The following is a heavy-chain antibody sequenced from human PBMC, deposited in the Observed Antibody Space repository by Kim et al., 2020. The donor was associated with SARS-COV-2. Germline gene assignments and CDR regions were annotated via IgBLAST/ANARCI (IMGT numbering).Heavy chain of an antibody. CDR1: GGSISSYY. CDR2: IYYSGST. J-gene: IGHJ4*02. CDR3: ARAGSGSYYFDY. D-gene: IGHD1-26*01. Sequence: SETLSLTCTVSGGSISSYYWCWIRQPPGKGLEWIGYIYYSGSTNYNPSLKSRVTISVDTSKNQFSLRLSSVTAADTAVYYCARAGSGSYYFDYWGQGTLVTVSS. V-gene: IGHV4-59*01.